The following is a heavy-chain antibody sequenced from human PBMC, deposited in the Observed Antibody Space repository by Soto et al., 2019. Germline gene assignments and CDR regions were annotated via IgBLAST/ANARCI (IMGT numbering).Heavy chain of an antibody. CDR3: AKVSPDRYNGWRDY. D-gene: IGHD1-20*01. V-gene: IGHV3-23*01. CDR1: GFTFNTYA. CDR2: LSGSGGST. J-gene: IGHJ4*02. Sequence: EVQLLESGGGLVQPGGSLRLSCAASGFTFNTYAMTWVRQAPGKGLESVSALSGSGGSTYYADSVKGRFTISRDNSENTLHLQMNSLKVEDTAVYYCAKVSPDRYNGWRDYWGRGTLVTVSS.